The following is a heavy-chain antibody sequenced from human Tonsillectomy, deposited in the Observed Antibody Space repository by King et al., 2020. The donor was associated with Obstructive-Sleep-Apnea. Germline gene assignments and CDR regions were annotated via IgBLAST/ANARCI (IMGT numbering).Heavy chain of an antibody. CDR1: GFTFGDYA. V-gene: IGHV3-49*03. D-gene: IGHD3-22*01. Sequence: DVQLVESWGGLVQPGRSLRLSCTASGFTFGDYAMSWFRQAPGKGLEWVGFIRSRNYGGTTEYAASVKGRLTILRDDSKSFVYLQMNSLKTEETAAYYCSRGSPLTYYYDSSGLDYWGQGTLVTVSS. CDR3: SRGSPLTYYYDSSGLDY. J-gene: IGHJ4*02. CDR2: IRSRNYGGTT.